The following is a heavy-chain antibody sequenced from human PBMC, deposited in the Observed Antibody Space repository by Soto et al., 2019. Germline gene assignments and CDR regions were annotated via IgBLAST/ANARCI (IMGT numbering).Heavy chain of an antibody. CDR1: GHTFHNYA. Sequence: EVQLLESGGGLVQPGGSLRLSCVASGHTFHNYAMSWVRQAPGKGRAWASGISGSGGSTYYADSVRGPFTISRDDSKNSLYLQMNSRRAEDTAVYYWANVARGVGVVPGALNGGQGTLVTVSS. D-gene: IGHD2-2*01. CDR2: ISGSGGST. CDR3: ANVARGVGVVPGALN. V-gene: IGHV3-23*01. J-gene: IGHJ4*02.